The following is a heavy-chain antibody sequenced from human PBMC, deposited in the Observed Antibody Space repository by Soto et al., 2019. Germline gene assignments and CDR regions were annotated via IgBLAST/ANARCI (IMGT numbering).Heavy chain of an antibody. V-gene: IGHV4-31*03. CDR3: ARGGDYDYVSGIDAFDI. D-gene: IGHD3-16*01. Sequence: QVQLQESGPGLVKPSQTLSLTCTVSGGSISSAGSYWNWIRQRPGKGLEWGGYILYSGGTSYSPSLNSRVTISVDTSKNQFSLRLSSVTAADTAVYYCARGGDYDYVSGIDAFDIWGQGTMVTVS. CDR1: GGSISSAGSY. CDR2: ILYSGGT. J-gene: IGHJ3*02.